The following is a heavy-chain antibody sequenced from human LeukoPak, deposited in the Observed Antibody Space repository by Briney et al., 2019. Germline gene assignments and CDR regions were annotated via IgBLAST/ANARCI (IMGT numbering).Heavy chain of an antibody. D-gene: IGHD3-10*01. Sequence: GGSLRLSCAASGFTFSGYGMHWVRQAPGKGLEWVAVIWYEGSNKYYADSVKGRFTISRENSKNTLYLQMNSLKAEDTAVYSCARPPMVRGVIITGDDVFDIWGQGTMVTVSS. J-gene: IGHJ3*02. CDR2: IWYEGSNK. CDR1: GFTFSGYG. CDR3: ARPPMVRGVIITGDDVFDI. V-gene: IGHV3-33*01.